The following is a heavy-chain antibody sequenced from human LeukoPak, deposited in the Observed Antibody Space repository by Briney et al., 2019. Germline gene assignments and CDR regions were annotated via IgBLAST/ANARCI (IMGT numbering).Heavy chain of an antibody. V-gene: IGHV4-38-2*02. CDR3: ARYYYDFSVAFDI. CDR2: IYHSGST. CDR1: GYSISSGYY. D-gene: IGHD3-22*01. Sequence: SETLSLTCTVSGYSISSGYYWGWIRQPPGKGLEWIGSIYHSGSTYYDPSLESRVTISVDTSKNQFSLKLSSVTAADTAVYYCARYYYDFSVAFDIWGQGTMVTVSS. J-gene: IGHJ3*02.